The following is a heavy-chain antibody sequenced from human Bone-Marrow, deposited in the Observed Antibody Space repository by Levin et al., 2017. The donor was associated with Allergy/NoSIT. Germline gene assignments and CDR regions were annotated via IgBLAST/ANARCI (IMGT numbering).Heavy chain of an antibody. V-gene: IGHV1-46*01. CDR1: GYTFTTYY. Sequence: GESLKISCEASGYTFTTYYIHWVRQAPGQGLEWMGIVNPTGGSTNYAQKFQGRVTMTRDTSTNRVYMELSSLRSEDTAVYFCARINFDDSAGYGYFDYWGRGTLVTVSS. CDR3: ARINFDDSAGYGYFDY. J-gene: IGHJ4*02. CDR2: VNPTGGST. D-gene: IGHD3-22*01.